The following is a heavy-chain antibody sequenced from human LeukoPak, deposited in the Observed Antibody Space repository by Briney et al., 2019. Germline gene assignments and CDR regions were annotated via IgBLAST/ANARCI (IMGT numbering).Heavy chain of an antibody. J-gene: IGHJ4*02. CDR3: GSRRTAMFGVVKGPIDY. CDR1: GGSFSDYY. D-gene: IGHD3-3*01. CDR2: INHSGSP. V-gene: IGHV4-34*01. Sequence: PSETLSLTCAVYGGSFSDYYWTWIRQPPGKGLEWIGEINHSGSPNNNPSLKSRVSISFDTSKNQFSLKLTSVTAADTAVYYCGSRRTAMFGVVKGPIDYWGQGTLVTVSS.